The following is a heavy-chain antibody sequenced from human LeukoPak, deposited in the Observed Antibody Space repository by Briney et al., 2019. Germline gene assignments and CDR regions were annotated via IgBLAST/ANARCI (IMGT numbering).Heavy chain of an antibody. Sequence: GGSLRLSCAASGFTFSSYSMNWVRQAPGKGLEWVSSITSGTNYIYYADSVKGRFTISRDNAKNSLHLQMNSLRAEDTAVYYCARDIGTYYGSGSLTYHFDYWGQGTLVTVSS. J-gene: IGHJ4*02. CDR3: ARDIGTYYGSGSLTYHFDY. D-gene: IGHD3-10*01. CDR2: ITSGTNYI. V-gene: IGHV3-21*01. CDR1: GFTFSSYS.